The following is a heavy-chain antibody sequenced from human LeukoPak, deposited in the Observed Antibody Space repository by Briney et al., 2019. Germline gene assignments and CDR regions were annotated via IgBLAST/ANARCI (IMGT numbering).Heavy chain of an antibody. Sequence: VASVKVSCKASGYTFTGYFIHWVRQAPGQGLERMGWINPKSGGASYAQMFQGRVTMTRDTSISTAYMELRGLRSDDTAVFYCARGPLPVVFDYYSYMDVWGKGTTVTVSS. D-gene: IGHD5/OR15-5a*01. J-gene: IGHJ6*03. CDR2: INPKSGGA. CDR3: ARGPLPVVFDYYSYMDV. V-gene: IGHV1-2*02. CDR1: GYTFTGYF.